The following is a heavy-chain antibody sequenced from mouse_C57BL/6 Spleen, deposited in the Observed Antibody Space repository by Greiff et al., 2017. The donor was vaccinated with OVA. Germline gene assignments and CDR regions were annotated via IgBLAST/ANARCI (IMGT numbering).Heavy chain of an antibody. Sequence: QVQLQQSGAELVKPGASVKMSCKASGYTFTSYWITWVKQRPGQGLEWIGDIYPGSGSTNYNEKFKSKATLTVDTSSSTAYMQLSSLTSEDSAVYYCARGITTVVEGDYWGQGTTLTVSS. J-gene: IGHJ2*01. V-gene: IGHV1-55*01. D-gene: IGHD1-1*01. CDR2: IYPGSGST. CDR3: ARGITTVVEGDY. CDR1: GYTFTSYW.